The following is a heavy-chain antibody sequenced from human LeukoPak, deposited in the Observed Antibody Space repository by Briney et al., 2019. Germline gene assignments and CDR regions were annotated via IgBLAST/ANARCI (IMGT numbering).Heavy chain of an antibody. Sequence: PSQTLSLTCTVSNGSISSDTYFWSWIRQPAGKGLEWIGRMSSSGISTYSPSLKSRVTISIDTSRNQFSMNLNSVTAADTAVYYCARDLFYSVSGTYYNVGRVFNYWGQGTLVTVSS. CDR2: MSSSGIS. D-gene: IGHD3-10*01. CDR1: NGSISSDTYF. V-gene: IGHV4-61*02. CDR3: ARDLFYSVSGTYYNVGRVFNY. J-gene: IGHJ4*02.